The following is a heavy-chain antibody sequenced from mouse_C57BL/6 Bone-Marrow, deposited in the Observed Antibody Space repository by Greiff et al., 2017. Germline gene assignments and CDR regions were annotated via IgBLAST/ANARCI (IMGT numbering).Heavy chain of an antibody. V-gene: IGHV3-6*01. D-gene: IGHD1-1*01. J-gene: IGHJ2*01. Sequence: VQLKESGPGLVKPSQSLSLTCSVTGYSITSGYYWNWIRQFPGNKLEWMGYISYDGSNNYNPSLKNRISITRDTSKNQFFLKLNSVTTEDTATYYCAREGYYGSSWGQGTTLTVSS. CDR1: GYSITSGYY. CDR2: ISYDGSN. CDR3: AREGYYGSS.